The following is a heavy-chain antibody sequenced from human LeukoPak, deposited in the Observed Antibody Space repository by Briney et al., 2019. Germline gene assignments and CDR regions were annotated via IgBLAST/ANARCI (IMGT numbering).Heavy chain of an antibody. Sequence: GGSLRLSCAASGFTFSSYAMSWVRQAPGKGLEWVSAISGSGGSTYYADSVKGRFTISRDNAKNSLYLQMNSLRAEDTAVYYCARVPYYCSSTSCLIDYWGQGTLVTVSS. J-gene: IGHJ4*02. CDR2: ISGSGGST. D-gene: IGHD2-2*01. CDR1: GFTFSSYA. V-gene: IGHV3-23*01. CDR3: ARVPYYCSSTSCLIDY.